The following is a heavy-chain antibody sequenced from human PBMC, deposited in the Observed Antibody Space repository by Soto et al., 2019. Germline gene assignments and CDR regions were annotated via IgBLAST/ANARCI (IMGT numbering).Heavy chain of an antibody. D-gene: IGHD2-15*01. CDR3: ARAREKEGYCSGGSCPHFQH. V-gene: IGHV3-48*02. CDR2: ISSSSSTI. J-gene: IGHJ1*01. Sequence: EVQLVESGGGLVQPGGSLRLSCAASGFTFSSYSMNWVRQAPGKGLEWVSYISSSSSTIYYADSVKGRFTISRDNAKNSLYLQLNSLSDEETAVYYCARAREKEGYCSGGSCPHFQHWCQGTMVTVSS. CDR1: GFTFSSYS.